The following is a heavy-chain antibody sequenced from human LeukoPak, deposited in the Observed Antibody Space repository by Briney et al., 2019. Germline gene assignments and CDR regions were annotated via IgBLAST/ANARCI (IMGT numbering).Heavy chain of an antibody. D-gene: IGHD3-9*01. CDR3: ARVRPHYDILTGYYLPNYYYMDV. V-gene: IGHV4-4*07. Sequence: SETLSLACTVSGGSISSYYWSWIRQPAGKGLEWIGRIYTSGSTNYNPSLKSRVTMSVDTSKNQFSLKLSSVTAADTAVYYCARVRPHYDILTGYYLPNYYYMDVWGKGTTVTVSS. CDR2: IYTSGST. J-gene: IGHJ6*03. CDR1: GGSISSYY.